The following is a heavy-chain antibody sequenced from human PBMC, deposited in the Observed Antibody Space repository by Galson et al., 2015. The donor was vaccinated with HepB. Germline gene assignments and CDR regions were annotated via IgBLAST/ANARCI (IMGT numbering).Heavy chain of an antibody. CDR1: GFSFSNYG. Sequence: SLRLSCAASGFSFSNYGMNWVRQAPGKGLEWVSAISGSGGSTYYADSVKGRFTISRDNSKNTLYLQMNSLRAEDTAVYYCAKTLGWLQFSWYFDLWGRGTLVTVSS. V-gene: IGHV3-23*01. CDR3: AKTLGWLQFSWYFDL. J-gene: IGHJ2*01. D-gene: IGHD5-24*01. CDR2: ISGSGGST.